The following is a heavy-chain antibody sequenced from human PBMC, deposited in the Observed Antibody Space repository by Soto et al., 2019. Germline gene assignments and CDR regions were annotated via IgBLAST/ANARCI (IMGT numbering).Heavy chain of an antibody. D-gene: IGHD5-18*01. CDR1: GGSFSNYY. CDR3: ARGGATPMVLTY. J-gene: IGHJ4*02. Sequence: QVQLQQWGAGLLKPSETLSLTCAVYGGSFSNYYWSWIRQPPGKGLEWIGEINHSGRTNYNPSLKSRVAMSVDKSKNQCSLMLTSVTAADRAVYYCARGGATPMVLTYWGQGNLVTVSS. CDR2: INHSGRT. V-gene: IGHV4-34*01.